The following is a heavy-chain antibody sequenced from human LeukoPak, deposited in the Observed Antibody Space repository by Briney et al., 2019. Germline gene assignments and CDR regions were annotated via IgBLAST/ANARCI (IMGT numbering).Heavy chain of an antibody. CDR1: VFTFSSYA. D-gene: IGHD6-13*01. Sequence: PGGSLRLSCAASVFTFSSYAMSWVRQAPGKGLEWVSAISGSGGSTYYADSVKGRFTISRDNSKHTLYLKMNSLRAEDTAVYYCARDRGYSSSWSEGQNWFDPWGQGTLVTVSS. CDR3: ARDRGYSSSWSEGQNWFDP. V-gene: IGHV3-23*01. CDR2: ISGSGGST. J-gene: IGHJ5*02.